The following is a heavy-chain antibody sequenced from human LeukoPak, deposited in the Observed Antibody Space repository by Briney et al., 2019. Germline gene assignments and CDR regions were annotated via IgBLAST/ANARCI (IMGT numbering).Heavy chain of an antibody. CDR1: GFTVSSNS. D-gene: IGHD4/OR15-4a*01. CDR2: IYSDNT. J-gene: IGHJ4*02. CDR3: ARRAGAYSHPYDY. Sequence: PGGSLRLSCTVSGFTVSSNSMSWVRQPPGKGLEWVSFIYSDNTHYSHSVKGRFTISRDNSKNTLYLQMNSLRAEDTAVYYCARRAGAYSHPYDYWGQGTLVTVSS. V-gene: IGHV3-53*01.